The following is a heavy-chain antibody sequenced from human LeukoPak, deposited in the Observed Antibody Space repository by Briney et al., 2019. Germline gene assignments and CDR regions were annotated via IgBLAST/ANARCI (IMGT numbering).Heavy chain of an antibody. CDR1: GFTFKSYW. Sequence: GGSLRLSCAASGFTFKSYWMHWVRQVPGKGLVWVSRINGDGDITNYADSVKGRFTISRDNAKNTLYLQMNSLRAEDTAVFYCAGVFTSSSNWFDPWGQGTLVTVSS. CDR3: AGVFTSSSNWFDP. V-gene: IGHV3-74*01. D-gene: IGHD6-6*01. CDR2: INGDGDIT. J-gene: IGHJ5*02.